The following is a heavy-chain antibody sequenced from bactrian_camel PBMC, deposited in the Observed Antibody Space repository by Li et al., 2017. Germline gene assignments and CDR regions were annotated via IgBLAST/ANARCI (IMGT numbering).Heavy chain of an antibody. V-gene: IGHV3S40*01. J-gene: IGHJ4*01. CDR2: INSGGESA. Sequence: VQLVESGGELVQPGGSLRLSCEASGFRFAFYDMAWVRQAPGKGLEYISSINSGGESADYADSVKGRFTISQDNAKNTVYLQMNNLRFEDTAMYFCGADSPLNTEECFGIATVPTYEGRGTQVTVS. D-gene: IGHD4*01. CDR1: GFRFAFYD.